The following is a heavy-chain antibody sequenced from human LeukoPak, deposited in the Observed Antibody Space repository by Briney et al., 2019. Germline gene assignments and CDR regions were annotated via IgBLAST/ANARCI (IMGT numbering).Heavy chain of an antibody. CDR3: ARVAVAGPTGWFDS. J-gene: IGHJ5*01. D-gene: IGHD6-19*01. Sequence: GGSLRLSCAASGFTFSTFSMTWVRQAPGKGLEWVANIKHDGSERYYVYSVKGRFTVSRDNAESSLSLQMNSLRVEDTAVYYCARVAVAGPTGWFDSWGQGTLVTVSS. CDR1: GFTFSTFS. V-gene: IGHV3-7*01. CDR2: IKHDGSER.